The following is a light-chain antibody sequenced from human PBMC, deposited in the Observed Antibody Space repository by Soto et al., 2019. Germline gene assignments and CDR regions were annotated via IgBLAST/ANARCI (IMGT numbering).Light chain of an antibody. Sequence: DIQMTQSPSTLSASVGDRVTITCRASQSIDRYMAWYQHKPGKAPILLIYDASSLRSGVPSRFIGTGSGTEFTLTISSLQPDDFATYSCQQYYSYSFTFGPFGPGTKVDFK. CDR1: QSIDRY. CDR3: QQYYSYSFTFGP. J-gene: IGKJ3*01. V-gene: IGKV1-5*01. CDR2: DAS.